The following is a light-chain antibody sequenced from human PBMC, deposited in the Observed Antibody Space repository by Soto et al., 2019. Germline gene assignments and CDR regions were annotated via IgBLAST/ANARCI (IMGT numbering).Light chain of an antibody. J-gene: IGKJ1*01. CDR2: AAS. CDR3: QQYSTSPWT. CDR1: QSVISNY. Sequence: EIVLTQSPGTLTLSPGERATLSCRASQSVISNYLAWYQQGPGQAPRLLIFAASSRATGIPDRFSGSGSGTDFTLTISRLEPEDFAVYYCQQYSTSPWTFGQGTKVDIK. V-gene: IGKV3-20*01.